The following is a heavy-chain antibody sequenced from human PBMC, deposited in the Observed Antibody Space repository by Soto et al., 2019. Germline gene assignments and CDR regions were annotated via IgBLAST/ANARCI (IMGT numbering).Heavy chain of an antibody. CDR2: IYYSGTT. J-gene: IGHJ4*02. CDR3: ARRVYSGSGRDYFDY. D-gene: IGHD1-26*01. CDR1: GDSISSSGHF. V-gene: IGHV4-39*01. Sequence: QLQLQESGPGLVRPSETLSLTCSVSGDSISSSGHFWAWIRQPPGKGLEWLATIYYSGTTYYNPVLKSRLTISVDTYKKQFALNLSSVTAADTAVYYCARRVYSGSGRDYFDYWGQGSLVTVSS.